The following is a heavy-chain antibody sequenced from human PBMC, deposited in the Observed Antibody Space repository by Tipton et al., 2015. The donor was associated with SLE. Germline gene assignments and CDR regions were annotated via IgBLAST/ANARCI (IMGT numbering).Heavy chain of an antibody. CDR2: IYYRGNT. V-gene: IGHV4-39*07. D-gene: IGHD2-2*01. J-gene: IGHJ6*03. CDR1: NVSISSSTYY. CDR3: ARVRGGYCATTSCDHYYYMDV. Sequence: TLSLTCTVSNVSISSSTYYWGWIRQPPGKGLEWIGSIYYRGNTYYNPSLKSRVTISVDTSKNQFSLKLSSVTAADTAVYYCARVRGGYCATTSCDHYYYMDVWGKGTTVTVSS.